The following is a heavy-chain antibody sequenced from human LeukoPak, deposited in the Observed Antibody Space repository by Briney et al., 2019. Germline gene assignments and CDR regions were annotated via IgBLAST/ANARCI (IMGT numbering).Heavy chain of an antibody. V-gene: IGHV3-21*01. Sequence: GVSLRLSCAVSGFAFSSYSMNWVRQAPGKGLEWVSSISSGSHYIYYTDSVKGRFTISRDNAKNSMYLQMNSLRAEDTAVYYCTREGRGAAADNWGQGTLVTVSS. CDR3: TREGRGAAADN. J-gene: IGHJ4*02. D-gene: IGHD6-25*01. CDR2: ISSGSHYI. CDR1: GFAFSSYS.